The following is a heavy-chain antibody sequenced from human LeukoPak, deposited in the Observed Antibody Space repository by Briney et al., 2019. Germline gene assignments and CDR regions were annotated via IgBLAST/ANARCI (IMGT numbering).Heavy chain of an antibody. J-gene: IGHJ5*02. V-gene: IGHV3-7*01. CDR1: GFTFSSYW. CDR3: ARGLNWFDT. CDR2: IKQDGSEK. Sequence: PGGSLRLSCAASGFTFSSYWMSWVRQSPGKGLGWVANIKQDGSEKNYVDSVKGRFTISRDNAKNYLYLQMHRLRDEDTAVYYCARGLNWFDTWGQGILVIVSS.